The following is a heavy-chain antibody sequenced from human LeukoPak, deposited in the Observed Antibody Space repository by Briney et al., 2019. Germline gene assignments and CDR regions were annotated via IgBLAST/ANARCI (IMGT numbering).Heavy chain of an antibody. D-gene: IGHD3-22*01. V-gene: IGHV3-23*01. CDR3: AKEPDPYYYDSSGYYIVYYFDY. CDR1: GFTFSSYA. Sequence: GGSLRLSCAASGFTFSSYAMSWVRQAPGKGLEWVSAISGSGDSTYYADSVKGRFTISRDNSKNTLYLQMNSLRAEDTAVYYCAKEPDPYYYDSSGYYIVYYFDYWGQGTLVTVSS. CDR2: ISGSGDST. J-gene: IGHJ4*02.